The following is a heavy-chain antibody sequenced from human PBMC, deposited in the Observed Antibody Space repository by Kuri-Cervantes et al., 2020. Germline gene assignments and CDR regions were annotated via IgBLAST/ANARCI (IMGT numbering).Heavy chain of an antibody. CDR2: IIPILGIA. J-gene: IGHJ4*02. V-gene: IGHV1-69*02. D-gene: IGHD3-10*01. CDR1: GGTFSSYT. Sequence: SVKVSCKASGGTFSSYTISWVRQAPGQGLEWMGRIIPILGIANYAQKFQGRVTITADKSTSTAYMELSSLRSEDTAVYHCASYGSGSYLGYWGQGTLVTVSS. CDR3: ASYGSGSYLGY.